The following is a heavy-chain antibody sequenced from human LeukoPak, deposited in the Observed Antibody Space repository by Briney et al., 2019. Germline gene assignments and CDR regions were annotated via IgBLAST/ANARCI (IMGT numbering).Heavy chain of an antibody. CDR3: AAPRLVEVVVAATFDY. Sequence: GGSLRLSCVASGFTFSSYAMSWVRQAPGKGLEWVSAISGSGGSTYYADSVKGRFTISRDNSKNTLYLQMNSLRAEDTAVYYCAAPRLVEVVVAATFDYWGQGTLVTVSS. V-gene: IGHV3-23*01. CDR1: GFTFSSYA. J-gene: IGHJ4*02. D-gene: IGHD2-15*01. CDR2: ISGSGGST.